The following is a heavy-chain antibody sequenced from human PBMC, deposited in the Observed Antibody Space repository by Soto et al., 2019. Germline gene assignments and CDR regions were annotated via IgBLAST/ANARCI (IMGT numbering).Heavy chain of an antibody. D-gene: IGHD3-22*01. V-gene: IGHV4-31*03. CDR1: GGSIITGDHY. CDR2: IYYSGTT. J-gene: IGHJ4*02. Sequence: SETLSLTCTVSGGSIITGDHYWSWVRQLPGKGLEWIGYIYYSGTTYENPSLRSRLSMSVDTSKNQFSLRLSSVTAADTAVYYCATYYDSSGPTFDFWGQGTPVTVSS. CDR3: ATYYDSSGPTFDF.